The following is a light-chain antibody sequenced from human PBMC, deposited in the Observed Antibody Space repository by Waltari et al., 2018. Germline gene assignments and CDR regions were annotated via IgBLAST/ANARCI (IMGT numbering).Light chain of an antibody. Sequence: DVVMTQYPLSLPVTLGPPATLSCTSSQTPVHSDGKTYLNWFQQRPGQSPRRLIYKVFNRDSGVPDRFSGSGSGTDFTLTISRVEAEDVGTYYCMQATQWPLTFGQGTKVEIK. J-gene: IGKJ1*01. CDR1: QTPVHSDGKTY. CDR3: MQATQWPLT. CDR2: KVF. V-gene: IGKV2-30*02.